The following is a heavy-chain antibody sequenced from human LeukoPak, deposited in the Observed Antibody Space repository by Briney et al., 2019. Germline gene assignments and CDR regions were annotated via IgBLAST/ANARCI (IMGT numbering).Heavy chain of an antibody. CDR3: AKDNYYDSSGYYGY. V-gene: IGHV3-11*01. Sequence: GGSLRLSCATSGFTFSDYNMRWIRQAPGKGLEWVSSISRSGSTKYYADSVKGRFTISRDNAKNSLYLQMNSLRAEDTALYYCAKDNYYDSSGYYGYWGQGTLVTVS. J-gene: IGHJ4*02. D-gene: IGHD3-22*01. CDR1: GFTFSDYN. CDR2: ISRSGSTK.